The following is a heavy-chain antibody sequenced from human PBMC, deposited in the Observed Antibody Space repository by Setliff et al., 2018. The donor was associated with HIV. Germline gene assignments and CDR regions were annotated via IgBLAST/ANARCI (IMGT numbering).Heavy chain of an antibody. Sequence: TLSLTCAVYGGSFSGYYWSWIRQPPGKGLEWIGEINHSGGTNYNPSLKSRVTISVDTSKNQFSLKLSSVTAADTAVYYCARAFAGFYYYGMDVWGQGTTVTVSS. D-gene: IGHD1-1*01. J-gene: IGHJ6*02. CDR3: ARAFAGFYYYGMDV. V-gene: IGHV4-34*01. CDR2: INHSGGT. CDR1: GGSFSGYY.